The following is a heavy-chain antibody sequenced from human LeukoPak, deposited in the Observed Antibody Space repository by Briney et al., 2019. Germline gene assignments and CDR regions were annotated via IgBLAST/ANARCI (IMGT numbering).Heavy chain of an antibody. J-gene: IGHJ6*03. V-gene: IGHV3-7*01. CDR1: GFTFSSYW. CDR2: IKQDGSEK. D-gene: IGHD3-10*01. Sequence: GGSLRLSCAASGFTFSSYWMSWVRQAPGKGLEWVANIKQDGSEKYYVDSVKGRFTISRDNAKNSLYLQMNSLRAEDTAVYYCARDNGGYYYYYMDVWGKGTTVTVSS. CDR3: ARDNGGYYYYYMDV.